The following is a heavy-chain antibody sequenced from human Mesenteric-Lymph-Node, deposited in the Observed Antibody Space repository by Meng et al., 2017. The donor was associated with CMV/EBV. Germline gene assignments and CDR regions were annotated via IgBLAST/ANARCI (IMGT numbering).Heavy chain of an antibody. J-gene: IGHJ6*02. CDR3: ARDGHATYYDFWGGNYYGMDV. CDR1: GFTVSSNY. CDR2: IYSGSST. D-gene: IGHD3-3*01. Sequence: GESLKISCAASGFTVSSNYMSWVRQAPGKGLEWVSIIYSGSSTHYSDSVKGRFTISRDNSKNTLYLQMNSLRAEDTAVYYCARDGHATYYDFWGGNYYGMDVWGQGTTVTVSS. V-gene: IGHV3-53*01.